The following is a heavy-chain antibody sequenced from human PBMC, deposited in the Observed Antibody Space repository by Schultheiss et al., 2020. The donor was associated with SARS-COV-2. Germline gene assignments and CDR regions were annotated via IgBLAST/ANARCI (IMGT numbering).Heavy chain of an antibody. Sequence: SETLSLTCTVSGGSISSYYWSWIRQPPGKGLEWIGYIYYSGSTNYNPSLKSRITISVDTSKNQFSLKLSSVTAEDTAVYYCARVSPYDYGDYIAGDVWGKGTTVTVSS. D-gene: IGHD4-17*01. J-gene: IGHJ6*04. V-gene: IGHV4-59*01. CDR3: ARVSPYDYGDYIAGDV. CDR2: IYYSGST. CDR1: GGSISSYY.